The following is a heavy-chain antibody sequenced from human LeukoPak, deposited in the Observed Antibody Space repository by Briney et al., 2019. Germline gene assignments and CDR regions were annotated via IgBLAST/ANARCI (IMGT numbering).Heavy chain of an antibody. CDR3: ARRLYQLLIRYNWFDP. Sequence: SETLSLTCAVYGGYFSGYYWSWIRQPPGKGLEWIGEINHSGSTNYNPSLKSRVTISVDTSKHQFSLKLSSVTAADTAVYYCARRLYQLLIRYNWFDPWGQGTLVTVSS. D-gene: IGHD2-2*01. CDR1: GGYFSGYY. J-gene: IGHJ5*02. V-gene: IGHV4-34*01. CDR2: INHSGST.